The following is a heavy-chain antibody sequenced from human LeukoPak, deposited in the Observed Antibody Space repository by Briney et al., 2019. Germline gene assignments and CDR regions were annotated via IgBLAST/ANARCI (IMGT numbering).Heavy chain of an antibody. D-gene: IGHD3-22*01. CDR2: ISAYNGNT. V-gene: IGHV1-18*01. CDR1: GGTFSSYA. Sequence: ASVKVSCKASGGTFSSYAISWVRQAPGQGLEWMGWISAYNGNTNYAQKLQGRVTMTTDTSTSTAYMELRSLRSDDTAVYYCARRTNYYYDSSGYYYDYFDYWGQGTLVTVSS. CDR3: ARRTNYYYDSSGYYYDYFDY. J-gene: IGHJ4*02.